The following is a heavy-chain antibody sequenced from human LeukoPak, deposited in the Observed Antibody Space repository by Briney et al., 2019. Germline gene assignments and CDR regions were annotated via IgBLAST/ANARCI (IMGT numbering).Heavy chain of an antibody. V-gene: IGHV3-20*04. CDR1: GFTFDDYG. CDR3: ARQILHGSSGYYYYYMDV. D-gene: IGHD6-6*01. J-gene: IGHJ6*03. Sequence: PGGSLRLSCAASGFTFDDYGMSWVRQAPGKGLEWVSGINWNGGSTGYADSVKGRFTISRDNAKNSLYLQMNSLRAEDTALYYCARQILHGSSGYYYYYMDVWGKGTTVTVSS. CDR2: INWNGGST.